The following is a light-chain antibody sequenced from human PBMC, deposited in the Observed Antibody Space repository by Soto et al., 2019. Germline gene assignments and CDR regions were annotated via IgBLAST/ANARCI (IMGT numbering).Light chain of an antibody. V-gene: IGLV4-69*01. CDR3: QAWDSGTVV. CDR1: SGHSSYA. CDR2: LNSDGSH. J-gene: IGLJ3*02. Sequence: QLVLTQSPSASASLGASVKLTCTLSSGHSSYAIAWHQQQPEKGPRYLMKLNSDGSHSKGYGIPDRFSGSSSGAERYLTISSLQSEDESEYYCQAWDSGTVVFGGGTQLTVL.